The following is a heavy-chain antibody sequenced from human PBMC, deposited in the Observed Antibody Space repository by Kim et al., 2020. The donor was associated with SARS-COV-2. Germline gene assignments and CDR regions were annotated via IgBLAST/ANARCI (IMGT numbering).Heavy chain of an antibody. CDR2: ISWNSGSI. CDR1: GFTFGDYA. V-gene: IGHV3-9*01. J-gene: IGHJ6*03. Sequence: GGSLRLSCAASGFTFGDYAMHWVRQAPGKGLEWVSGISWNSGSIGYADSVKGRFTISRDNAKNSLYLQMNSLRAEDTALYYCAKGIVVVPAAKANYYYYMDVWGKGTTVTVSS. D-gene: IGHD2-2*01. CDR3: AKGIVVVPAAKANYYYYMDV.